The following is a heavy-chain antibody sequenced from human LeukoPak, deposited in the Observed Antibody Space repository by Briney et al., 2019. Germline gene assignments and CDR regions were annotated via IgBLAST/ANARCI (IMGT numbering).Heavy chain of an antibody. CDR1: GGTFSSYA. CDR3: ARGPPRDGWLLYYYYGMDV. J-gene: IGHJ6*04. V-gene: IGHV1-69*06. Sequence: SVKVSFKASGGTFSSYAISWVRQAPGQGLEWMGGIIPIFGTANYAQKFQGRVTITADKSTSTAYMELSSLRSEDTAVYYCARGPPRDGWLLYYYYGMDVWGKGTTVTVSS. D-gene: IGHD3-9*01. CDR2: IIPIFGTA.